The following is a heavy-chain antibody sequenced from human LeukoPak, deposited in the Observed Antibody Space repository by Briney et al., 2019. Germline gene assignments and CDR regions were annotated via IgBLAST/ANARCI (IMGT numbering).Heavy chain of an antibody. CDR3: AGFCGGGCSSTGFDY. D-gene: IGHD2-21*02. CDR2: INHSGST. CDR1: GGSFSGYY. V-gene: IGHV4-34*01. Sequence: SETLSLTCAVYGGSFSGYYWSWIRHPPGKGLEWMGEINHSGSTNYTPSLKSRVTISVATSSTQFSLMLRPVTAADTAVYYCAGFCGGGCSSTGFDYWGQGTLVTVSS. J-gene: IGHJ4*02.